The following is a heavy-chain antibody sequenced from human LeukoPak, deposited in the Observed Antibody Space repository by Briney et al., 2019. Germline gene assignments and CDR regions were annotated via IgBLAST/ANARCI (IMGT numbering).Heavy chain of an antibody. CDR2: ISGSGGST. Sequence: GRSLRLSCAASGFTFSSYAMSWVRQAPGEGLEWVSSISGSGGSTYYADSVKGRFTISRDDSKNTLYLQMNSLRADDTAVYYCARNRGHRITIFGVVINWGQGTLVTVSS. V-gene: IGHV3-23*01. CDR3: ARNRGHRITIFGVVIN. D-gene: IGHD3-3*01. CDR1: GFTFSSYA. J-gene: IGHJ4*02.